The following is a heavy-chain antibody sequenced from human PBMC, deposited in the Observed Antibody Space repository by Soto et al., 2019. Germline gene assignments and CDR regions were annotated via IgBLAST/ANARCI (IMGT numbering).Heavy chain of an antibody. D-gene: IGHD5-18*01. CDR1: GDTFNNYA. J-gene: IGHJ4*02. V-gene: IGHV1-69*01. CDR3: ARPTLYSYGHLGF. CDR2: ISPTFGSP. Sequence: QVLLVQSGAEVKKPGSSVTVSCKTSGDTFNNYAISWVRQAPGQGFEWMGGISPTFGSPAYAQKFQGRLTITADDSTFTAYMSLTSLRSEDTALYYCARPTLYSYGHLGFWGQGTLVTVSS.